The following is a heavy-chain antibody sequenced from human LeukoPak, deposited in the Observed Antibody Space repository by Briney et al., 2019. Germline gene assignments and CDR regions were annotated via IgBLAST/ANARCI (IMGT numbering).Heavy chain of an antibody. V-gene: IGHV4-61*02. D-gene: IGHD4-17*01. CDR2: IYPSGTI. J-gene: IGHJ3*02. CDR3: ARDLPPRYGDSPYDAFDI. Sequence: PSQTLSLTCTVSGGSINSGTYYWSWIRQPAGKGLEWIGRIYPSGTINYNPSLKSRVTISVDKSKNQFSLKLSSVTAADTAVYYCARDLPPRYGDSPYDAFDIWGQGTMVTVSS. CDR1: GGSINSGTYY.